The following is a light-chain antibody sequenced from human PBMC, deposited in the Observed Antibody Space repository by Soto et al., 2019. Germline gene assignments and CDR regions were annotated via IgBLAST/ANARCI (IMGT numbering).Light chain of an antibody. CDR1: ESVSTSY. CDR2: GAF. J-gene: IGKJ4*01. V-gene: IGKV3-20*01. CDR3: QQYGSVPLT. Sequence: IVLTQSPGTLSLSPGERATLSCRASESVSTSYLAWYQQKRGQAPSLLISGAFSRATGIPDRFSGSGTGANVALTISRLQPADVAVYYCQQYGSVPLTFGGGTKVEIK.